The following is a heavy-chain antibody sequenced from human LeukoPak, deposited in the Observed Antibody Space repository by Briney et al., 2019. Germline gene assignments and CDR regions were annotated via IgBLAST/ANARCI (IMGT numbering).Heavy chain of an antibody. Sequence: SETLSLTCTVSGGSISSSSYYWGWIRQPPGKGLEWIGSIYYSGSTYYNPSLKSRVTISVDTSKNQFSLKLSSVTAADTAVYYCARRRSYYYDSSGYYPDTTFDYWGQGTLVTVSS. CDR3: ARRRSYYYDSSGYYPDTTFDY. V-gene: IGHV4-39*01. D-gene: IGHD3-22*01. CDR2: IYYSGST. J-gene: IGHJ4*02. CDR1: GGSISSSSYY.